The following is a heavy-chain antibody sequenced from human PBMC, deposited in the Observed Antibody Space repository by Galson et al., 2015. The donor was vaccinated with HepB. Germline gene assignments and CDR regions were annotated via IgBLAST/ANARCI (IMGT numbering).Heavy chain of an antibody. Sequence: CAISGDSVSSNSAAWNWIRQSPSRGLEWLGRTYYRSKWYNDYAVSVKSRITINPDTSKNQFSLQLNSVTPEDTAVYYCARASPPKHGARGYYYYGMDVWGQGTTVTVSS. CDR3: ARASPPKHGARGYYYYGMDV. V-gene: IGHV6-1*01. CDR1: GDSVSSNSAA. D-gene: IGHD3-10*01. J-gene: IGHJ6*02. CDR2: TYYRSKWYN.